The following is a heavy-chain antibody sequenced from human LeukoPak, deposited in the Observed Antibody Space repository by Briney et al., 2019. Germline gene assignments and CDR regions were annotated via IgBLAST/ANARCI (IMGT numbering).Heavy chain of an antibody. V-gene: IGHV5-51*03. CDR2: IYPGDSDT. Sequence: PGESLTISCRGSGYTFTSYWIGWVRQMPGKGLEWMGIIYPGDSDTIYSPSFQGQVTISADKSISTAYLQWSSLKASDTAMYYCARTFSGYDSHYYYYMDVWGKGTTVTVSS. CDR1: GYTFTSYW. D-gene: IGHD5-12*01. J-gene: IGHJ6*03. CDR3: ARTFSGYDSHYYYYMDV.